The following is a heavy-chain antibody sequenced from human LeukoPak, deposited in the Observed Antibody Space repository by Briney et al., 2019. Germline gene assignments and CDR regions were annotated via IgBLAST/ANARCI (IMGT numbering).Heavy chain of an antibody. CDR3: ARRTQGLPFDY. D-gene: IGHD2-21*02. V-gene: IGHV4-39*01. Sequence: SETLSLTCTVSGVSISSSSFYWGWIRQPPGKGLEWIGSIYYSGSTYYNPSLKSRVTTSVDTSKNQFSLKLSFVTAADTAVYYCARRTQGLPFDYWGQGTLVTVSS. J-gene: IGHJ4*02. CDR2: IYYSGST. CDR1: GVSISSSSFY.